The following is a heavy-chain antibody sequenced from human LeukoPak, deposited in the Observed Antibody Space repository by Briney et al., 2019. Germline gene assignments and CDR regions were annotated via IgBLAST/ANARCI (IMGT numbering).Heavy chain of an antibody. D-gene: IGHD6-13*01. CDR1: GGSISSSSYY. Sequence: SETLSLTCTVSGGSISSSSYYWGWLRPPPGLGLVWLVSIYYSGSTYSNPSLKSRVTISVDTSKTQYSLKLSSVTAADTAVYYCAREWGIAGEFDYWGQGTLVTVSS. CDR2: IYYSGST. J-gene: IGHJ4*02. V-gene: IGHV4-39*07. CDR3: AREWGIAGEFDY.